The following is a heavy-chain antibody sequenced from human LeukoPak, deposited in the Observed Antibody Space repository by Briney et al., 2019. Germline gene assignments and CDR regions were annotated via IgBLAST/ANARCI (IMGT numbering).Heavy chain of an antibody. CDR2: ISGYNGNT. Sequence: ASVKVSCKASGYTFTGYYIHWVRQAPGQGLEWMGWISGYNGNTNYAQKLQGRVTMTRNTSISTAYMELSSLRSEDTAVYYCARSVAGAYYYYYYMDVWGKGTTVTISS. CDR3: ARSVAGAYYYYYYMDV. V-gene: IGHV1-8*02. CDR1: GYTFTGYY. J-gene: IGHJ6*03. D-gene: IGHD4-23*01.